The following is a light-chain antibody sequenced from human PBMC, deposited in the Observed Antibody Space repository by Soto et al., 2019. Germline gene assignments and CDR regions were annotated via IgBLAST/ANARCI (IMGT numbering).Light chain of an antibody. Sequence: EIVLTQSPGTLSLSPGERATLSCRASRRVLSNYLAWYQQKPGQAPRLLIYGASSRATGIRARFSGSGSGTEFTLTISSLQSEDFEVYYCQQYNNWPRTFGQGTKVDIK. CDR3: QQYNNWPRT. V-gene: IGKV3-15*01. J-gene: IGKJ1*01. CDR1: RRVLSNY. CDR2: GAS.